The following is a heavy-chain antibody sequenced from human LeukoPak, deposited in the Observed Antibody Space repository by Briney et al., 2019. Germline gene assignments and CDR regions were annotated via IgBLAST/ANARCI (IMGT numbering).Heavy chain of an antibody. CDR2: INAGNGNT. J-gene: IGHJ6*02. CDR3: ARDTRFLEWFYGMDV. D-gene: IGHD3-3*01. Sequence: ASVTVSCKASGYTFTSYAMHWVRQAPGQRLEWMGWINAGNGNTKYSQKFQGRVTITRDTSASTAYMELSSLRSEDTAVYYCARDTRFLEWFYGMDVWGQGTTVTVSS. V-gene: IGHV1-3*01. CDR1: GYTFTSYA.